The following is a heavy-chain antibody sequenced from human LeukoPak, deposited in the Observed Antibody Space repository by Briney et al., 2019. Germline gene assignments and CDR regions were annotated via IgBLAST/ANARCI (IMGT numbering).Heavy chain of an antibody. V-gene: IGHV1-2*02. CDR1: GYTFTGYY. CDR2: INPDNGDT. CDR3: ARDLLSRWNGRTVTFDF. J-gene: IGHJ4*02. D-gene: IGHD4-17*01. Sequence: ASVKVSCKASGYTFTGYYIHWVRQAPGQGLEWMGWINPDNGDTQYAQQFQGRVTMTRDTSISTAYMKVRRLTYDDTAVYYCARDLLSRWNGRTVTFDFWGQGTLVTVSS.